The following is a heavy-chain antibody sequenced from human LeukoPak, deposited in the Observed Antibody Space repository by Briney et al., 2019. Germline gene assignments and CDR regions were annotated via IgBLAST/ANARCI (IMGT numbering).Heavy chain of an antibody. Sequence: PGGSLRLSCAASGFSFSNYAMPWVGQAPGKGLEWVSTISGSGDRTYYADSVKGRFTISRDNSKNTLYVQMNSLRAEDTAVYYCAKDIRSSWYYFQDWGQGTLVTVSS. CDR1: GFSFSNYA. D-gene: IGHD6-13*01. J-gene: IGHJ1*01. CDR3: AKDIRSSWYYFQD. V-gene: IGHV3-23*01. CDR2: ISGSGDRT.